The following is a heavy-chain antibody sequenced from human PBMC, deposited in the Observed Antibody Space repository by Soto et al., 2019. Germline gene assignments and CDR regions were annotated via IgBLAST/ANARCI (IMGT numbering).Heavy chain of an antibody. CDR3: AKDRGRGYDWFDS. V-gene: IGHV3-23*01. D-gene: IGHD5-12*01. CDR2: ISGSGGST. Sequence: EVQLLESGGGLVQPGGSLRLSCAASGFTFSSYAMSWVRQAPGKGLEWVSAISGSGGSTFYADSVKGRFTISRDTSKNTLFLQMNSVRAEDTAVYYCAKDRGRGYDWFDSWGQGTLVTVSS. J-gene: IGHJ5*01. CDR1: GFTFSSYA.